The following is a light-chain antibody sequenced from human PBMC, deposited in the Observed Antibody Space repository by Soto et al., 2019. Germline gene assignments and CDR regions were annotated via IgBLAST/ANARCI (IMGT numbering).Light chain of an antibody. CDR1: QSVRSN. CDR2: DTS. Sequence: MKHSAATVSLSKGERATLSCRASQSVRSNLAWYQQKPGQAPRPLIYDTSTRDTGIPSRFSGSGSGTEFTLTISSLQAEDFAVYHCQQYDKLPPTFGQGTKVDIK. CDR3: QQYDKLPPT. V-gene: IGKV3-15*01. J-gene: IGKJ2*01.